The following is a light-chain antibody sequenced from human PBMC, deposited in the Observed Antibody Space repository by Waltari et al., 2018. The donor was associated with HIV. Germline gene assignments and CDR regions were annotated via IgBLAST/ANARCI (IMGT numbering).Light chain of an antibody. V-gene: IGKV4-1*01. CDR1: QSVLYSSNNKNY. CDR2: WAS. Sequence: DIVMTQSPDSLAVSLGERATINCKSSQSVLYSSNNKNYLAWYQQKPGQPPKLLIYWASTRESGVPDRFSGSGSQTEFTLTISSLQAEDVAVYYCQQYYSTLRTFGQGTKVEIK. CDR3: QQYYSTLRT. J-gene: IGKJ1*01.